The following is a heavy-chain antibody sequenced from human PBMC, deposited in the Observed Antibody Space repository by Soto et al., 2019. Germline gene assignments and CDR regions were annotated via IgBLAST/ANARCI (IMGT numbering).Heavy chain of an antibody. Sequence: SETLSLTCGVYGESFSFYYWSWIRQPPGKGLEWIGEINHRGSTNYNTSLKSRVTISVDTSKNHLSLKLSSVTAADTAVYYCAREKHPWVAVPVRQLKSTWWFDSWGQGTLVTVS. CDR2: INHRGST. V-gene: IGHV4-34*01. CDR1: GESFSFYY. J-gene: IGHJ5*01. CDR3: AREKHPWVAVPVRQLKSTWWFDS. D-gene: IGHD6-19*01.